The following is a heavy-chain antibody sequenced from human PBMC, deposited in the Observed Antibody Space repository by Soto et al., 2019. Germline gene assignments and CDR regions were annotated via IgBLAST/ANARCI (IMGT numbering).Heavy chain of an antibody. Sequence: GASVKVSCKTSGFTFSTSAVHWVRQARGHRLQWIGWIDVGSGNANYAQMLQERVTISRDMSTSTAYMELSSLRSEDTAVYYCARSHGSGSYSYDYDYWGQGTLVTVSS. V-gene: IGHV1-58*01. D-gene: IGHD3-10*01. CDR2: IDVGSGNA. CDR1: GFTFSTSA. J-gene: IGHJ4*02. CDR3: ARSHGSGSYSYDYDY.